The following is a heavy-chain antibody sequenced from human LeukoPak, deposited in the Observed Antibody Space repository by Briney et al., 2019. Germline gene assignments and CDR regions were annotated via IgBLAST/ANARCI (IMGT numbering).Heavy chain of an antibody. D-gene: IGHD3-9*01. CDR1: RLTLSSFD. CDR3: ARVLLRYFDWPRKDYYYYGMDV. CDR2: ISGWGGRT. Sequence: PGGSLTLSCAPSRLTLSSFDMRWVRHAPGGGLVGVSFISGWGGRTFYGDSVRGRFTISRDNAKNTLYLQMNSLRAEDTAVYYCARVLLRYFDWPRKDYYYYGMDVGGQGTTVTVSS. J-gene: IGHJ6*02. V-gene: IGHV3-23*01.